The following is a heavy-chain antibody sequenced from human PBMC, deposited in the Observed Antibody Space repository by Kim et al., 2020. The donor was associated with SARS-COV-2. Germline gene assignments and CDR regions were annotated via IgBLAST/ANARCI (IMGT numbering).Heavy chain of an antibody. Sequence: SVKVSCKASGGTFSSYAISWVRQAPGQGLEWMGGIIPIFGTANYAQKFQGRVTITADESTSTAYMELSSLRSEDTAVYYCARDLVSTVTTPLAFDIWGQGTMVTVSS. CDR1: GGTFSSYA. CDR3: ARDLVSTVTTPLAFDI. D-gene: IGHD4-17*01. J-gene: IGHJ3*02. CDR2: IIPIFGTA. V-gene: IGHV1-69*13.